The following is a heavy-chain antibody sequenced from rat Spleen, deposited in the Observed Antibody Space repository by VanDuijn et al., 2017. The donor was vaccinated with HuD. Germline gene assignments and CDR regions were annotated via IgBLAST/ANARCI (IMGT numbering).Heavy chain of an antibody. V-gene: IGHV5-29*01. CDR1: RFTFNNYG. CDR3: TRRHYGYTDYFDY. J-gene: IGHJ2*01. D-gene: IGHD1-6*01. CDR2: FSYDGITT. Sequence: EVDLVESGGGLVQPGGSLKLSCAASRFTFNNYGMAWVRQAPTKGLEWVATFSYDGITTYYPDSVKGRFSISRDNAKSTLYLQMNSLRSEDTATYFCTRRHYGYTDYFDYWGQGVMVTVSS.